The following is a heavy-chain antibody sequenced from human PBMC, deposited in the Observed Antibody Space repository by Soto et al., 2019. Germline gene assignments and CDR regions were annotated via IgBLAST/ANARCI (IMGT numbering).Heavy chain of an antibody. J-gene: IGHJ6*03. CDR1: GGSFSGYY. V-gene: IGHV4-34*01. D-gene: IGHD1-7*01. CDR3: ARGRYLITGTTYYYYYMDV. CDR2: INHSGST. Sequence: SETLSLTCAVYGGSFSGYYWSWIRQPPGKGLEWIGEINHSGSTNYNPSLKSRVTISLDTSKNQFSLKLSSVTAADTAVYYCARGRYLITGTTYYYYYMDVWGKGTTVTVSS.